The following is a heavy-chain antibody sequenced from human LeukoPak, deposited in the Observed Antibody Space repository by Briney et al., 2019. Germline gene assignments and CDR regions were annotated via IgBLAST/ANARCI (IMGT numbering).Heavy chain of an antibody. CDR2: IYPGDSET. V-gene: IGHV5-51*01. J-gene: IGHJ3*02. Sequence: GESLKISCEASADIFANYWIGWVRQMRGKGLEWMGVIYPGDSETRYGPTFQGTVTISADKSISTANLQWTSLEASDTAMYYCAAGGGNAFDNWGQGTLVTVSS. D-gene: IGHD3-16*01. CDR1: ADIFANYW. CDR3: AAGGGNAFDN.